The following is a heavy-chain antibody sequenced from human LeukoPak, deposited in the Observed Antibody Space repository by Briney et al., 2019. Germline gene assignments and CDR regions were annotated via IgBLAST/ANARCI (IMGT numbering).Heavy chain of an antibody. D-gene: IGHD3-22*01. CDR1: GFTFSSYS. V-gene: IGHV3-21*01. CDR2: ISSSSSYI. CDR3: ARAYDSSALGGY. Sequence: GGSLRLSCAASGFTFSSYSVNWVRQAPGKGLEWVSSISSSSSYIYYADSVKGRFTISRDNAKNSLYLQMNSLRAEDTAVYYCARAYDSSALGGYWGQGTLVTVSS. J-gene: IGHJ4*02.